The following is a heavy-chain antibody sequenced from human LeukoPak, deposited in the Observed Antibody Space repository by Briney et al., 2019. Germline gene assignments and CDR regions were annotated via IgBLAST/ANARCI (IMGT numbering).Heavy chain of an antibody. CDR1: GGSISSTSYY. CDR2: IYYSGST. J-gene: IGHJ4*02. V-gene: IGHV4-39*07. D-gene: IGHD3-10*01. Sequence: SETLPLTCTVSGGSISSTSYYWGWIRQPPGKGLEWIGSIYYSGSTYYNPSLKSRVTMSGDTSKNQFSLKLSSVTAADTAVFYCVRVRYYGSGTNHYFDYWGQGTLVTVSS. CDR3: VRVRYYGSGTNHYFDY.